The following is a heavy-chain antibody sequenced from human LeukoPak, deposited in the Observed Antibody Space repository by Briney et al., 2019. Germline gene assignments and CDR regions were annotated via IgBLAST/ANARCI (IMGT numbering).Heavy chain of an antibody. CDR2: ISGSGGST. V-gene: IGHV3-23*01. J-gene: IGHJ4*02. D-gene: IGHD6-19*01. CDR1: GFTFSSYA. CDR3: AKDLGSGWYSPFDY. Sequence: PGGSLRLSCAASGFTFSSYAMSWVPQAPGKGLKWVSAISGSGGSTYYAASVKGRFTISSDNSNNTLHLQMNSLSAEDTAVYYGAKDLGSGWYSPFDYWGQGTLVTVSS.